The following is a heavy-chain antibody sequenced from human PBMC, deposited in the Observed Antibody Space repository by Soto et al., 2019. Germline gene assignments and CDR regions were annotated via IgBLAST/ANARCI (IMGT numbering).Heavy chain of an antibody. CDR2: IDWVDVK. Sequence: SGPTLVNPTQTLTLTCTFSGFSLSTSGMCVTWIRQPPGKALEWLALIDWVDVKYYNTSLKTTLTLSKDTSKTKVGLTMTTMEPVDTGTYYCVRILKGGTFHCIHIDYWGQGALVTVSS. CDR3: VRILKGGTFHCIHIDY. J-gene: IGHJ4*02. V-gene: IGHV2-70*01. D-gene: IGHD3-16*01. CDR1: GFSLSTSGMC.